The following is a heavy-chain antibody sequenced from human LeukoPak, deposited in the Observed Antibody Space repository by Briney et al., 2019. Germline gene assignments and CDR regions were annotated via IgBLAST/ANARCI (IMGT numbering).Heavy chain of an antibody. J-gene: IGHJ6*02. CDR2: FDPEDGET. D-gene: IGHD6-13*01. CDR3: PTVRLRGSRSSWYQSYYYGMDV. CDR1: GYTLTELS. V-gene: IGHV1-24*01. Sequence: GASVKVSCEVSGYTLTELSMHWVRQAPGKGLEGMGGFDPEDGETIYAQKFQGRVTMTEDTSTDTAYMELSSLRSEDTAVYYCPTVRLRGSRSSWYQSYYYGMDVWGQGTTVTVSS.